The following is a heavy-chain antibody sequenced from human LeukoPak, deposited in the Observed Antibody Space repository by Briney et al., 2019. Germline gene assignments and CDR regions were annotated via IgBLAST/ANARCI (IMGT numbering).Heavy chain of an antibody. CDR3: AKGGSYDL. CDR2: ISYDGSNK. D-gene: IGHD3-22*01. CDR1: GFTFSSYG. Sequence: GGSLRLSCAASGFTFSSYGVHWVRQAPGKGLEWVAVISYDGSNKYYADSVKGRFTISRDNSKNALYLQMNSLRAEDTAVYYCAKGGSYDLWGQGTMVTVSS. V-gene: IGHV3-30*18. J-gene: IGHJ3*01.